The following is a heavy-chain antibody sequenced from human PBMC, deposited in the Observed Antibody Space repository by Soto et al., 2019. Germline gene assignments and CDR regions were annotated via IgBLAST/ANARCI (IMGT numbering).Heavy chain of an antibody. D-gene: IGHD1-7*01. Sequence: SVKVSCKASGGTFSSYSISWVRQAPGQGLEWMGGIIPIFGTANYAQKFQGRVTITADESTSTAYMELSSLRSEDTAVYYCARDQLGRYNWNYMGAFDIWGQGTMVTVSS. J-gene: IGHJ3*02. V-gene: IGHV1-69*13. CDR1: GGTFSSYS. CDR3: ARDQLGRYNWNYMGAFDI. CDR2: IIPIFGTA.